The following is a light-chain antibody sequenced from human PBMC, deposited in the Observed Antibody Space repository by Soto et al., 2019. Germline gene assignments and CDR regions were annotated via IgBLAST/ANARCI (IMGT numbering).Light chain of an antibody. J-gene: IGLJ2*01. CDR3: QSYDSSLSGVL. CDR1: SSNIGANYD. Sequence: QPVLTQPPSVSGAPGQRVTISCTGSSSNIGANYDVQWYQQFAGTAPRLLIYGNNNRPSGVPDRISGSKSGTSASLAITGLQAEDEAHYYCQSYDSSLSGVLFGGGTKLTVL. V-gene: IGLV1-40*01. CDR2: GNN.